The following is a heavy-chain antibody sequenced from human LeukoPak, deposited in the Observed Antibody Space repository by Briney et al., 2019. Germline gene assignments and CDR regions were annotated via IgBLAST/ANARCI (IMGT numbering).Heavy chain of an antibody. V-gene: IGHV1-46*01. CDR1: GYTFTIYY. D-gene: IGHD4-23*01. CDR3: ARDNSVEDTAWWFDP. Sequence: ASVKVSFKSSGYTFTIYYMHWVRQAPGQGLEWMGIINPSGGSTSYAQKFQGRVTMTRDMSTSTDYMELSSLRSEDTAVYYCARDNSVEDTAWWFDPWGQGTLVTVSS. J-gene: IGHJ5*02. CDR2: INPSGGST.